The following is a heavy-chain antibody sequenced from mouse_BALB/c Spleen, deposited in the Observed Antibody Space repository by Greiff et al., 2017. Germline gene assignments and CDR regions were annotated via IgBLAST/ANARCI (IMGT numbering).Heavy chain of an antibody. CDR1: GFTFSDYY. Sequence: EVNLVESGGGLVKPGGSLKLSCAASGFTFSDYYMYWVRQTPEKRLEWVATISDGGSYTYYPDSVKGRFTISRDNAKNNLYLQMSSLKSEDTAMYYCARGGPGYYFDYWGQGTTLTVSS. V-gene: IGHV5-4*02. CDR3: ARGGPGYYFDY. CDR2: ISDGGSYT. D-gene: IGHD3-2*02. J-gene: IGHJ2*01.